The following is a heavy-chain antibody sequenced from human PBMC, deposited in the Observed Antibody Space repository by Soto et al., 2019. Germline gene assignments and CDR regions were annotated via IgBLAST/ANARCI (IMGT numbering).Heavy chain of an antibody. CDR2: ISGSGGST. CDR1: GFTFSSYA. CDR3: ARANYYDSSGYYFDY. D-gene: IGHD3-22*01. Sequence: GSLRLSCAASGFTFSSYAMSWVRQAPGKGLEWVSVISGSGGSTYYADSVKGRFTISRDNSKNTLHLQMNSLRAEDTAVYYCARANYYDSSGYYFDYWGQGTLVTVSS. V-gene: IGHV3-23*01. J-gene: IGHJ4*02.